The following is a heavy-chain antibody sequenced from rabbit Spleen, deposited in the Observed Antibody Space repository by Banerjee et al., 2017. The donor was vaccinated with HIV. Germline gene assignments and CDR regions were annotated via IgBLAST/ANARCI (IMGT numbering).Heavy chain of an antibody. J-gene: IGHJ4*01. Sequence: QSLEESGGDLVKPGASLTLTCTASGFSFTYIDYLCWVRQPPGKGPEWIACVAAGVSFTSYYATWAKGRFTISKTSSTTVTLQMTSLTAGDTATYFCASAYSDVYFNLWGQGTLVTVS. V-gene: IGHV1S40*01. CDR3: ASAYSDVYFNL. D-gene: IGHD6-1*01. CDR1: GFSFTYIDY. CDR2: VAAGVSFTS.